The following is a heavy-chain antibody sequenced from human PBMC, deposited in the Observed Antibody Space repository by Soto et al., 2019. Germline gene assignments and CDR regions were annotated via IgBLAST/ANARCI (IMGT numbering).Heavy chain of an antibody. CDR1: GGSFREYY. Sequence: PSETLPLTCAVHGGSFREYYWSWIRQPPGKGLEWIGEINQSGTTHYNPSLKRRVNISIDTSKNQFSLNLTSVTAADTATYFCARDIITVIGGEIYYYFGMDVWGQGTTVTVSS. J-gene: IGHJ6*02. D-gene: IGHD3-16*01. V-gene: IGHV4-34*01. CDR3: ARDIITVIGGEIYYYFGMDV. CDR2: INQSGTT.